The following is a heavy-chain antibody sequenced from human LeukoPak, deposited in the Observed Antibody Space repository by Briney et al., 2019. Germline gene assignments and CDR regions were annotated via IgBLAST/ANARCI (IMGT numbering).Heavy chain of an antibody. CDR3: ASLLGVTTDFDY. V-gene: IGHV3-30-3*01. CDR2: ISYDGSNK. Sequence: GGSVRLSCAASGFTFSSYAMHWVRQAPGKGLEWVAVISYDGSNKYYADSVKGRFTISRDNSKNTLYLQMNSLRAEDTAVYYCASLLGVTTDFDYWGQGTLVTVSS. J-gene: IGHJ4*02. CDR1: GFTFSSYA. D-gene: IGHD4-17*01.